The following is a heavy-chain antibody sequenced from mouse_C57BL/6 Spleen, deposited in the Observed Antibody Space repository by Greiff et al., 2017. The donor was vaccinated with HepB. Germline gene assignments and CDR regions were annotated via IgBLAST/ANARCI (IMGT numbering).Heavy chain of an antibody. CDR2: INPNNGGT. CDR1: GYTFTDYN. V-gene: IGHV1-18*01. J-gene: IGHJ3*01. D-gene: IGHD1-1*01. Sequence: VQLKQSGPELVKPGASVKIPCKASGYTFTDYNMDWVKQSHGKSLEWIGDINPNNGGTIYNQKFKGKATLTVDKSSSTAYMELRSLTSEDPAVYYCASPFYYYGSGFAYWGQGTLVTVSA. CDR3: ASPFYYYGSGFAY.